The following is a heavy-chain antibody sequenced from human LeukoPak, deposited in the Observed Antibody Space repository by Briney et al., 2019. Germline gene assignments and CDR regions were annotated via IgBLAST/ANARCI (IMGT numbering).Heavy chain of an antibody. CDR2: IYSGGST. D-gene: IGHD3-22*01. J-gene: IGHJ4*02. CDR3: EGTYYYDSSDDY. V-gene: IGHV3-53*01. CDR1: GFTVSSNY. Sequence: QSGGSLTLSCAASGFTVSSNYMSWVRQAQGQGLEWVSVIYSGGSTYYADSVKGRFTISRDNSKNTLYLQMNSLRAEDTAVYYCEGTYYYDSSDDYWGQGTLVTVSS.